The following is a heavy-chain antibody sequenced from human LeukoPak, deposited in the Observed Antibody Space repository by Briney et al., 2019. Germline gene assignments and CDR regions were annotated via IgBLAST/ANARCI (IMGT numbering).Heavy chain of an antibody. D-gene: IGHD6-6*01. CDR2: IFYTGSA. CDR3: ARKYPDHWFDP. Sequence: SDTLSLTCTVSGVSISSVNYYWSWIRQPPGKGLEWIGYIFYTGSAYYSPSLKSRVTISVGTFKNQFSLKLSSVTAADTAVYYCARKYPDHWFDPWGQGTLVTVSS. V-gene: IGHV4-30-4*02. CDR1: GVSISSVNYY. J-gene: IGHJ5*02.